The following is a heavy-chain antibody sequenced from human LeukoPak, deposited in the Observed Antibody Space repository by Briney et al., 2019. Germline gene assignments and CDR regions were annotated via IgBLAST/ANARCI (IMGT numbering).Heavy chain of an antibody. CDR2: INDDGRNI. Sequence: GGSLRLSCAASGFTFSSDWMHWVRHAPGKGLVWVSRINDDGRNIGYADSVKGRFTISRDNAKNTLYLQMNSLRAEDTAVYYCARAMYTDSCNDYWGQGTLVTVSS. D-gene: IGHD2-2*02. CDR1: GFTFSSDW. CDR3: ARAMYTDSCNDY. J-gene: IGHJ4*02. V-gene: IGHV3-74*01.